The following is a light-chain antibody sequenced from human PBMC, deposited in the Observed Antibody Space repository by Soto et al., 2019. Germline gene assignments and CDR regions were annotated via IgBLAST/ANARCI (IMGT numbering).Light chain of an antibody. CDR2: DVT. Sequence: QSALTQPRSVSGSPGQSVALSCTGTSSDVRSSNFVSWYQQHPGKAPKLMIYDVTARPSGVPDRFSASKSGNTASLTISGLQAEDEADYYCGSYAGTLTPVVFGGGTKLTVL. CDR1: SSDVRSSNF. J-gene: IGLJ2*01. CDR3: GSYAGTLTPVV. V-gene: IGLV2-11*01.